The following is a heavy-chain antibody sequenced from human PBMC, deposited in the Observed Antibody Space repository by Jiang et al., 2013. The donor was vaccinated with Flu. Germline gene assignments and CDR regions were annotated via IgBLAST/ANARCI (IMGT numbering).Heavy chain of an antibody. V-gene: IGHV4-61*02. CDR3: ARGELLTMVQGVQAPQGAYYYYYGMDV. D-gene: IGHD3-10*01. CDR2: IYTMGAP. Sequence: KGLEWIGRIYTMGAPTTTPPSKSRVTISVDTSKNQFSLKLSSVTAADTAVYYCARGELLTMVQGVQAPQGAYYYYYGMDVWGQGTTVTVSS. J-gene: IGHJ6*02.